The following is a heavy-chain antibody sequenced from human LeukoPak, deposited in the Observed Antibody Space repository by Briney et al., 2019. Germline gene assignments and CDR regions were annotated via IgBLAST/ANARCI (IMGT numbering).Heavy chain of an antibody. CDR2: ISSNGMSP. D-gene: IGHD3-3*01. J-gene: IGHJ6*02. Sequence: GGSLRLSCAASGFTFSDFAMHWPRQAPGKGLEYVSTISSNGMSPYYANSVKGRFTISRDNSKNTLYLQMGSLRADDTAVYYCVRAHSIHNYHYGIDVWGHGTTVSVSS. CDR1: GFTFSDFA. CDR3: VRAHSIHNYHYGIDV. V-gene: IGHV3-64*01.